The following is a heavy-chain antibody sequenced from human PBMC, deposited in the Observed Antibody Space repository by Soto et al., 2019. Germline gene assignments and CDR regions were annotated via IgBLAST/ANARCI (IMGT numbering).Heavy chain of an antibody. CDR2: IRDSGHST. V-gene: IGHV3-23*01. Sequence: EVQLLESGGGLVQPGGSLRLSCAASGFTFSTYSMTWVRQAPGKGLEWVSTIRDSGHSTPYADILRGRFAISRGNSKNTLFRKINSLRAEDTAVYHCARVKAQMVSSGWYGGDDIWGQGTMVTVAS. CDR3: ARVKAQMVSSGWYGGDDI. D-gene: IGHD6-19*01. J-gene: IGHJ3*02. CDR1: GFTFSTYS.